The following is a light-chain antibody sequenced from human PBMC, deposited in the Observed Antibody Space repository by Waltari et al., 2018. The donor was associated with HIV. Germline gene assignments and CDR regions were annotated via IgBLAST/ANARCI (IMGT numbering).Light chain of an antibody. CDR3: QQRSSWPLT. Sequence: EIVLTQSPAPLSLSPGERATLSCGASQSVGSLIAWYQQKPGQAPRLLIYDASNRATGIPARFSGSGSGTDFTLTISSLEPEDFAVYYCQQRSSWPLTFGGGTKVEIK. CDR1: QSVGSL. V-gene: IGKV3-11*01. J-gene: IGKJ4*01. CDR2: DAS.